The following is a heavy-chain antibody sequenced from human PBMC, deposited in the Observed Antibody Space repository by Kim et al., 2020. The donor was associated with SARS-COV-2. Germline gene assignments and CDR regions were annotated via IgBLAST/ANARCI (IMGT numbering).Heavy chain of an antibody. J-gene: IGHJ4*02. CDR3: ARGSVVATIGPPFDY. Sequence: DSVKGRFTISRDNAKNSLYLQMNSLRAEDTAVYYCARGSVVATIGPPFDYWGQGTLVTVSS. V-gene: IGHV3-11*06. D-gene: IGHD5-12*01.